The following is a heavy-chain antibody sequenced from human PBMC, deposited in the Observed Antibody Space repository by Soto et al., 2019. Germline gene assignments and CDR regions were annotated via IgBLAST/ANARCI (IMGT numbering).Heavy chain of an antibody. CDR3: ARERHSSGWYGGFDY. Sequence: SETLSLTCTVSGGSISSGGYYWRWIRQHPGKGLEWIGYIYYSGSTNYNPSLKSRVTISVDTSKNQFSLKLSSVTAADTAVYYCARERHSSGWYGGFDYWGQGTLVTVSS. D-gene: IGHD6-19*01. CDR1: GGSISSGGYY. J-gene: IGHJ4*02. V-gene: IGHV4-61*08. CDR2: IYYSGST.